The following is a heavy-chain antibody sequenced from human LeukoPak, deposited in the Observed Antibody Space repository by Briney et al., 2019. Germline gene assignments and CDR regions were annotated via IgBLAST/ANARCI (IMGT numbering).Heavy chain of an antibody. V-gene: IGHV3-66*01. CDR2: IYSGGST. CDR1: GFTVSSNY. CDR3: ARDRSPGNFDY. Sequence: GGSLRLSCAASGFTVSSNYMSWVRQAPGKGLEWVSVIYSGGSTYYADSVKGRFTISRDNSKNTLYLQMNSLRAEDTAVYYCARDRSPGNFDYWGQGTLVTVSS. J-gene: IGHJ4*02. D-gene: IGHD3-10*01.